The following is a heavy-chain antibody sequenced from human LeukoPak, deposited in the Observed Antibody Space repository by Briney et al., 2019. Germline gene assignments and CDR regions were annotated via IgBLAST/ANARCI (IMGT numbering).Heavy chain of an antibody. V-gene: IGHV4-4*07. CDR3: ASTRRAAVAGRFDS. Sequence: SETLSLTCTVSGGSISTYYWSWIRQAAGKGLEWIGRVYTSGGTNYNPTLESRVTMSVDESKNQFSLRVHFVSAADTAVYYCASTRRAAVAGRFDSWGQGTLVTVSS. CDR1: GGSISTYY. CDR2: VYTSGGT. D-gene: IGHD6-19*01. J-gene: IGHJ4*02.